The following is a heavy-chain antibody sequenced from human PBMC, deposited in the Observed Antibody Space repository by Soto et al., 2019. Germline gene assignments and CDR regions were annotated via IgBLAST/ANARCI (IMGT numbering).Heavy chain of an antibody. Sequence: HLVQSGPEVKQPGASVTVSCKTSGDTFTNFGLSWVRQAPGQGLEWMGWIATYNSNKNYAQKFQGRLTLTTETATSTAYMELKSVGYDDTAVYYCARVLRGVVNWFDPWGQGTLVTVSS. V-gene: IGHV1-18*01. CDR3: ARVLRGVVNWFDP. CDR2: IATYNSNK. CDR1: GDTFTNFG. J-gene: IGHJ5*02. D-gene: IGHD3-10*01.